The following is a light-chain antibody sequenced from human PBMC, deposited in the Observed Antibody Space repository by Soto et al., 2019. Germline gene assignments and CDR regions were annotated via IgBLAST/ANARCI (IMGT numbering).Light chain of an antibody. J-gene: IGKJ5*01. CDR2: YTS. CDR3: QQYKSYSPIT. CDR1: QSVSSD. V-gene: IGKV3-15*01. Sequence: EIVMNQSPATLSVSPGESATLSCRASQSVSSDLAWYQQKPGQAPRLLIYYTSTRATGFPARFSGGGSGTEFTLTISRLHPDDFATYYCQQYKSYSPITSGQPTRLEI.